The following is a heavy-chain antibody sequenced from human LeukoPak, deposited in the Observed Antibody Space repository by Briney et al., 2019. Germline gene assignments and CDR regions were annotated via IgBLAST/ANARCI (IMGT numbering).Heavy chain of an antibody. CDR3: ARRGYSYGSWFDP. V-gene: IGHV1-69*13. CDR1: GGTFSNYA. CDR2: IIPMFGTA. Sequence: SVKVSCKASGGTFSNYAINWVRQAPGQGLECMGGIIPMFGTANYAQKFQGRVTITADESTSTAYMELSSLRSEDTAVYYCARRGYSYGSWFDPWGQGTLVTVSS. D-gene: IGHD5-18*01. J-gene: IGHJ5*02.